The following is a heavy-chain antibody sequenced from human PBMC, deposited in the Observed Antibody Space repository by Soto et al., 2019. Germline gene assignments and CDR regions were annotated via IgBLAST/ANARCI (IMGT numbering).Heavy chain of an antibody. CDR2: ISGSGGST. J-gene: IGHJ5*02. CDR3: AKRPNIAAAGTDNWFDP. Sequence: EVQLLESGGGLVQPGGSLRLSCAASGLTFSSYALSWVRQTPGKGLEWVSVISGSGGSTYYADSVRGRFTITRDNSKNTMYLQMNSLRAEDTAVYYCAKRPNIAAAGTDNWFDPWGQGTLVIVSS. V-gene: IGHV3-23*01. CDR1: GLTFSSYA. D-gene: IGHD6-13*01.